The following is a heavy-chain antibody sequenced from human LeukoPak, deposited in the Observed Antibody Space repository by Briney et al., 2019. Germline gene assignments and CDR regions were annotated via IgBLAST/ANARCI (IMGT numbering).Heavy chain of an antibody. CDR3: ARENGGNLIFDY. CDR2: IIPVLRRT. CDR1: GGTSSSYT. J-gene: IGHJ4*02. D-gene: IGHD4-23*01. V-gene: IGHV1-69*08. Sequence: SVKVSCRASGGTSSSYTIVWVRQAPGQGLELMGRIIPVLRRTHYAQKFQGRVTITADRITSTAYMELSSLRSEDTAVYYCARENGGNLIFDYWGQGTLVTVSS.